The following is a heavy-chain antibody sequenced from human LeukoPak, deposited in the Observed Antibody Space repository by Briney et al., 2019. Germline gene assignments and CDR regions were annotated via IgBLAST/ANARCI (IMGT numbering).Heavy chain of an antibody. Sequence: ASVKVSCKASGYNFASFDINWVRQAPGQGLEWMGWISTYNGNTNYAQKVQGRVTMTTDTSTSTAYMELRSLRSDDPAIYFCAISYNYPTSEYAGNDAFDIWGQGTLVTVS. CDR1: GYNFASFD. CDR2: ISTYNGNT. J-gene: IGHJ3*02. D-gene: IGHD3-22*01. V-gene: IGHV1-18*01. CDR3: AISYNYPTSEYAGNDAFDI.